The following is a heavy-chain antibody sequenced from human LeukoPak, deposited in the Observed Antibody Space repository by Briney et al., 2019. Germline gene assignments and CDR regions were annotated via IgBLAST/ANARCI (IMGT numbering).Heavy chain of an antibody. CDR3: AKEGSSWYYYYYYMDV. Sequence: SETLSLTCAVYGGSFSGYNWNWIRQPPGKGLEWIGEINHSGSTNYNPSLKSRVTISVDTSKNQFSLKLISMTAADTAVYYCAKEGSSWYYYYYYMDVWGKGTTVTVSS. J-gene: IGHJ6*03. CDR1: GGSFSGYN. CDR2: INHSGST. D-gene: IGHD6-13*01. V-gene: IGHV4-34*01.